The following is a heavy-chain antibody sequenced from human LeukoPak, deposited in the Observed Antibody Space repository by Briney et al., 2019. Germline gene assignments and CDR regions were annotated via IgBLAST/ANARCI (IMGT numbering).Heavy chain of an antibody. V-gene: IGHV4-34*01. CDR2: INHSGST. D-gene: IGHD3-22*01. Sequence: SETVSLTCAVYGGSFSGYYWSWIRQPPGKGLEWIGEINHSGSTNYNPSLKSRVTISVDTSKNQFSLKLSSVTAADTAVYYCAGVVVIPYDDFDIWGQGTMVTVSS. J-gene: IGHJ3*02. CDR1: GGSFSGYY. CDR3: AGVVVIPYDDFDI.